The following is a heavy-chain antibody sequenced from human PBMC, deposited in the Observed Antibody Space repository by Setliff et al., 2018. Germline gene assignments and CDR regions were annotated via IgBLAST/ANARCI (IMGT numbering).Heavy chain of an antibody. CDR2: IHPADYDT. Sequence: HGESLKISCKVSGNGFTDLWIAWVRQTPGKGLEWMGIIHPADYDTRYSPSLQGQVTFSADRSISTAHLQWDSLKASDTAMYYCARGYDSSGYYSYFDYWGQEALVTVSS. D-gene: IGHD3-22*01. V-gene: IGHV5-51*01. CDR1: GNGFTDLW. CDR3: ARGYDSSGYYSYFDY. J-gene: IGHJ4*02.